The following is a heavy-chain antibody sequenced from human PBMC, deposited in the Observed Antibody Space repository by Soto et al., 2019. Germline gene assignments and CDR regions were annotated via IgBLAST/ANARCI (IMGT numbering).Heavy chain of an antibody. CDR2: ISSSGSTI. CDR3: ARVQWPYWYFDL. CDR1: GFTFSDYY. D-gene: IGHD6-19*01. V-gene: IGHV3-11*01. Sequence: QVQLVESGGGLVEPGGSLRLSCAASGFTFSDYYMSWIRQTPGKGLEWVSYISSSGSTIYYADSVKGRFTISRDNAKNSLYLQIHSLRAEDTAVYYCARVQWPYWYFDLWGRGTLVTVSS. J-gene: IGHJ2*01.